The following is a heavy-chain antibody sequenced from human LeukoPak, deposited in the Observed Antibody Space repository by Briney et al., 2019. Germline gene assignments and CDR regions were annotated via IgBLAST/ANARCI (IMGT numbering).Heavy chain of an antibody. Sequence: GGSLRLSCAASGFTFSSYGMHWVRQAPGKGLEWVAVISYDGSNKYYADSVKGRFTISRDTSKNTLYLQMNSLRAQDTAVYCCEKDTNWNGEGIDYWGQGTLVTVSS. J-gene: IGHJ4*02. CDR1: GFTFSSYG. D-gene: IGHD1-1*01. CDR3: EKDTNWNGEGIDY. V-gene: IGHV3-30*18. CDR2: ISYDGSNK.